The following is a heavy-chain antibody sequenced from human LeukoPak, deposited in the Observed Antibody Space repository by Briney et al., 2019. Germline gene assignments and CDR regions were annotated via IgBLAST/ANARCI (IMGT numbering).Heavy chain of an antibody. CDR2: IYYSGST. CDR3: ARGHQLYFDY. J-gene: IGHJ4*02. V-gene: IGHV4-39*01. CDR1: GGSISSSSYY. D-gene: IGHD2-2*01. Sequence: SETLSLTCTVSGGSISSSSYYWGWIRQPPGKGLEWIGSIYYSGSTYYNPSLKSRVTISVDTSKNQFSLKLSSVTAADTAVYYCARGHQLYFDYWGRGTLVTVSS.